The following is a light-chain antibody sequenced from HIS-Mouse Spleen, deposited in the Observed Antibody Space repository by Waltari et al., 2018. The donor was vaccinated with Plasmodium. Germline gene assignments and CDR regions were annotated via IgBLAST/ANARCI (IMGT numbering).Light chain of an antibody. V-gene: IGKV3-15*01. CDR1: QRVSSN. CDR3: QQYNNWSFT. J-gene: IGKJ3*01. Sequence: EIVMTQSPATLSVSPGERATLSCRASQRVSSNLAWYQQKPGQDPRLLIYGASTRATGIPARFSGSGSGTEFTLTISSLQSEDFAVYYCQQYNNWSFTFGPGTKVDIK. CDR2: GAS.